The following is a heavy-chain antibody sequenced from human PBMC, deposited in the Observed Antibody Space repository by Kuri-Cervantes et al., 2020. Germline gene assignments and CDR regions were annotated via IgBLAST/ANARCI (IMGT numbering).Heavy chain of an antibody. D-gene: IGHD2-8*02. CDR1: GFTSDDYA. Sequence: GGSLRLSCTISGFTSDDYAIHWVRQAPGKGLEWVSLINWDGGSTYYEDSVKGRFTISRDNAKNTLYLQMNSLRAEDTAVYYCAREEEDCTGGVCYSIFDYWGQGTLVTVSS. J-gene: IGHJ4*02. V-gene: IGHV3-43D*03. CDR2: INWDGGST. CDR3: AREEEDCTGGVCYSIFDY.